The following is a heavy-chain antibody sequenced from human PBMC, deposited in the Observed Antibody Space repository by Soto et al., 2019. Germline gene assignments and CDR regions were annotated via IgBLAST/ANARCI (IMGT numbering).Heavy chain of an antibody. V-gene: IGHV1-69*04. J-gene: IGHJ4*02. CDR1: GGTLSSYT. D-gene: IGHD6-19*01. CDR2: VIPNLGVT. CDR3: ATDGGVAVAGAYY. Sequence: SVKVSCKASGGTLSSYTFSWVRQAPGQGLEWMGSVIPNLGVTNYAKKFQGRVTIVVDTSTDTAYMELSSLRSEDTAVYYCATDGGVAVAGAYYWGQGTLVTVSS.